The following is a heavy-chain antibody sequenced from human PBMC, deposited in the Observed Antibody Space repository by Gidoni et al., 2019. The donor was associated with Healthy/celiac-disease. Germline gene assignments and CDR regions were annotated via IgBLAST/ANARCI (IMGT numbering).Heavy chain of an antibody. J-gene: IGHJ4*02. CDR3: ARVRADELGGFDY. V-gene: IGHV3-30-3*01. CDR2: ISYDGSNK. Sequence: QVQLVESGGGVVQPGRSLSLSCAASGFTFSSYAMHWVRQAPGKGLEWVAVISYDGSNKYYADSVKGRFTISRDNSKNTLYLQMNSLRAEDTAVYYCARVRADELGGFDYWGQGTLVTVSS. CDR1: GFTFSSYA. D-gene: IGHD3-10*01.